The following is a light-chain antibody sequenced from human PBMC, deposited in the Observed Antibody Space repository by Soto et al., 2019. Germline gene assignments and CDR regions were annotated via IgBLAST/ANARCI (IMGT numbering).Light chain of an antibody. CDR3: QNHNNAPWT. Sequence: DIQMTQSPSSLSASVRDRVPITCRASQGIGNYLAWYQQKSGKVPKLLIYAASTLQSGVPSRFSGSRSGTDFTLTISSLQPEDVATYYCQNHNNAPWTFGQGTKVDVK. CDR2: AAS. V-gene: IGKV1-27*01. CDR1: QGIGNY. J-gene: IGKJ1*01.